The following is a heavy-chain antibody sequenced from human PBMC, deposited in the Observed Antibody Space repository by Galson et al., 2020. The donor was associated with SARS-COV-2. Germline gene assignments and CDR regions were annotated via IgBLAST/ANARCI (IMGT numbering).Heavy chain of an antibody. D-gene: IGHD3-22*01. CDR3: AKRYYLDSNGYLGSINN. J-gene: IGHJ4*02. CDR2: ISGSGGNT. Sequence: GGSLRLSCAASGFTFSNHAMNWVRQAPGKGLEWVSAISGSGGNTYYADSVRGRFTIARDNSKNTVSLQMNSLRAEDTAIYYCAKRYYLDSNGYLGSINNWGQGTLVTVSS. V-gene: IGHV3-23*01. CDR1: GFTFSNHA.